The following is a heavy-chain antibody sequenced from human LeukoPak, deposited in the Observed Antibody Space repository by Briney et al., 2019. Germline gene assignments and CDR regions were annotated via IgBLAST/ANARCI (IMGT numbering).Heavy chain of an antibody. V-gene: IGHV3-23*01. D-gene: IGHD2-15*01. CDR2: ISGSGGST. J-gene: IGHJ4*02. Sequence: GGPLRLSCAASGFTFSSYGMSWVRQAPGKGLEWVSAISGSGGSTYYADSVKGRFTISRDNSKNTLYLQMNSLRAEDTAVYYCAKTICSGGSCYPNYFDYWGQGTLVTVSS. CDR3: AKTICSGGSCYPNYFDY. CDR1: GFTFSSYG.